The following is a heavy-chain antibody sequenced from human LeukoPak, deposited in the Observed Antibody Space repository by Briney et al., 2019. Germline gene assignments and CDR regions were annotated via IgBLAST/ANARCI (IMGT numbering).Heavy chain of an antibody. V-gene: IGHV3-23*01. CDR2: ISGSGGST. J-gene: IGHJ3*02. CDR3: AKDAQYYYDSSGYYYGLAFDI. CDR1: GFTFSSYA. D-gene: IGHD3-22*01. Sequence: GGSLRLSCAASGFTFSSYAMSWVRQAPGKGLEWVSAISGSGGSTYYADSVKGRFTISRDNSKNTLFLQMNSLRAEDTAVYYCAKDAQYYYDSSGYYYGLAFDIWGQGTMVTVSS.